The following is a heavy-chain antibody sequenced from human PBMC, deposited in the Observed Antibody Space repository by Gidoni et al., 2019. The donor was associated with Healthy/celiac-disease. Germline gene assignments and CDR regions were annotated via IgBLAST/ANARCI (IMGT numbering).Heavy chain of an antibody. D-gene: IGHD5-18*01. Sequence: EVQLVESGGGLVQPWGSLRLSCSASGFTFSSYAMHWVRQAPGKGLEYVSAISRNGGSTYYADSVKGRCTIYRDNSKNTLYLQMSSLRAEDTAVYYCVKALGSGSYGEGNWFDPWGQGTLVTVSS. V-gene: IGHV3-64D*06. CDR2: ISRNGGST. CDR1: GFTFSSYA. CDR3: VKALGSGSYGEGNWFDP. J-gene: IGHJ5*02.